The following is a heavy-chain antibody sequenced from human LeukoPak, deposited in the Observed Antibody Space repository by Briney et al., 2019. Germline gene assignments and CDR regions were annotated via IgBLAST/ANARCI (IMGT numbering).Heavy chain of an antibody. CDR1: GYTFTDYY. Sequence: ASVKVSFKASGYTFTDYYMHWVRQAPGQGLEWMGWINCNSGGTKYAQKFQGRVTMTRDTSISTAYMELSGLRSDDTAVYYCAGANWAAGVTFDNWGQGTLVTVSS. CDR2: INCNSGGT. D-gene: IGHD7-27*01. CDR3: AGANWAAGVTFDN. V-gene: IGHV1-2*02. J-gene: IGHJ4*02.